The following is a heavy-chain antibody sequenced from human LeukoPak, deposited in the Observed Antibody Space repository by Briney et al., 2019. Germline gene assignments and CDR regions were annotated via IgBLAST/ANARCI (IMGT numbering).Heavy chain of an antibody. CDR3: AKDLARGYSSYDRGAFDY. CDR1: GFTFSSYA. J-gene: IGHJ4*02. CDR2: ISGSGGST. D-gene: IGHD5-12*01. V-gene: IGHV3-23*01. Sequence: GGSLRLSCAASGFTFSSYAMSWVRQAPGKGLEWVSAISGSGGSTYYADSVKGRFTISRDNSKNTLYLQMNSLRAEDTAVYYCAKDLARGYSSYDRGAFDYWGQGTLVTVSS.